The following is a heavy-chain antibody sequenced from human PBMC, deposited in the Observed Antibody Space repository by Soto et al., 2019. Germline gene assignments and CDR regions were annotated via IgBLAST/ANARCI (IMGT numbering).Heavy chain of an antibody. J-gene: IGHJ5*02. CDR2: IYYSGST. CDR1: GGSISSSSYS. CDR3: ASNLAYCGGDCYSYWFDP. Sequence: PSETLSLTFTVSGGSISSSSYSWGWIRQPPGKGLEWIGSIYYSGSTYYNPSLKSRVTISVDTSKNQFSLKLSSVTAADTAVYYCASNLAYCGGDCYSYWFDPWGQGTLVTV. V-gene: IGHV4-39*01. D-gene: IGHD2-21*02.